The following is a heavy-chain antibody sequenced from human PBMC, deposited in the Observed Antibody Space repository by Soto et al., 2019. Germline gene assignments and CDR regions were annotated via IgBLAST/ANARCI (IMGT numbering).Heavy chain of an antibody. J-gene: IGHJ4*02. V-gene: IGHV4-4*02. D-gene: IGHD6-13*01. CDR3: ARASATIAAAAIFDY. CDR2: IYQSGST. CDR1: GGAIISSKW. Sequence: PSETLSLTCAVSGGAIISSKWWSWVRQPPGKGLEWIGEIYQSGSTNYNPSLESRVRMSVDKSRNQFSLKLTSVSAADTAVYYCARASATIAAAAIFDYWGQGTLVTVAS.